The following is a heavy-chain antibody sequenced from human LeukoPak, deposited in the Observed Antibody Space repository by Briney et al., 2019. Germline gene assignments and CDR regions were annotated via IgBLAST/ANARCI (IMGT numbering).Heavy chain of an antibody. CDR1: GFTFSSYS. V-gene: IGHV3-48*01. D-gene: IGHD3-22*01. CDR2: ISSSSSTI. CDR3: ARGETYYYDSSGYYGGHYAFDI. Sequence: GGSLRLSCAASGFTFSSYSMNWVRQAPGKGLEWVSYISSSSSTIYYADSVKGRFTISRDNAKNSLYLQMNSLRAEDTAMYYCARGETYYYDSSGYYGGHYAFDIWGQGTMVTVSS. J-gene: IGHJ3*02.